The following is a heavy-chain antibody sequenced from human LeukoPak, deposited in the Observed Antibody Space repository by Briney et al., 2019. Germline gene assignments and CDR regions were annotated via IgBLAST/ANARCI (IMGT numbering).Heavy chain of an antibody. CDR3: VRDNYYGMDV. V-gene: IGHV3-74*01. CDR1: GFSFSSFW. J-gene: IGHJ6*02. Sequence: GGSLRLSCAASGFSFSSFWMHWVRQAPGEGLVWVSRLYTDGRSADYADSVKGRFTISRDNAKNTLYLQMNSLRSEDTALYYCVRDNYYGMDVWGQGATVTVSS. CDR2: LYTDGRSA.